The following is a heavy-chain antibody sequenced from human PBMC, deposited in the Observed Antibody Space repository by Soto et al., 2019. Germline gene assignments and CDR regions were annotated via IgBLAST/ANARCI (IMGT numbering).Heavy chain of an antibody. V-gene: IGHV1-69*13. D-gene: IGHD4-4*01. CDR3: ARNRLQLGPRFDY. Sequence: ASVKVSCKASGGTFSSYAISWVRQAPGQGLEWMGGIIPIFGTTNYAQKFQGRVTITADESTSTAYMELSSLRSEDTAVYYCARNRLQLGPRFDYWGQGTLVTVSS. CDR1: GGTFSSYA. J-gene: IGHJ4*02. CDR2: IIPIFGTT.